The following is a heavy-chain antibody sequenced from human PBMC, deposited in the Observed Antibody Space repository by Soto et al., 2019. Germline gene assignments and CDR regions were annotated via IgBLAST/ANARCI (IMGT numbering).Heavy chain of an antibody. CDR2: ISGTASRT. D-gene: IGHD3-9*01. CDR1: GFTPTTTP. V-gene: IGHV3-23*01. Sequence: QPRGSLTLSCVCSGFTPTTTPLSWVRQPPGKGLEWVTTISGTASRTYYVDSVKGRFFISRDNSKNTVTLQMNNLTLDDTAVYYCATSFRYFDNWGQGTRVTVSS. CDR3: ATSFRYFDN. J-gene: IGHJ4*02.